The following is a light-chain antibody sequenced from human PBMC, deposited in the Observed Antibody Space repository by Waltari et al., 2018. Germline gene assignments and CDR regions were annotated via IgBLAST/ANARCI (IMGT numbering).Light chain of an antibody. CDR3: RSHSTNNIVL. V-gene: IGLV2-14*01. Sequence: QSGLTQPASVSASPGESITTSCTGTSGDIGGSDFVSWYQHHPGRAPKVLIVAVNHRPSGISDRFAGSKSGNTASLTISELQPEDDADYYCRSHSTNNIVLFGGGTKVTVL. CDR2: AVN. CDR1: SGDIGGSDF. J-gene: IGLJ2*01.